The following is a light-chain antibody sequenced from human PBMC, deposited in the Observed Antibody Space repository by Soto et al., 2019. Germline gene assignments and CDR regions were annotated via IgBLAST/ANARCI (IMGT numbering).Light chain of an antibody. CDR2: GAS. CDR1: PSISSTY. J-gene: IGKJ2*01. CDR3: QQYGSSAYT. Sequence: EIVLTQSPGTLSLSPGERATLSCRASPSISSTYLAWYQQKPGQAPRLLIYGASSRATGIPDRFSGSGSGTDFTLTISRLEPEDFAVYYCQQYGSSAYTFGQGTKLEIK. V-gene: IGKV3-20*01.